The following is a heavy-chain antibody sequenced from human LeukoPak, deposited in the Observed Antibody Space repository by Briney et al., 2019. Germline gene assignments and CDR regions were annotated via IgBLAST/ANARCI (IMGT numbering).Heavy chain of an antibody. Sequence: SETLSLTCTVSGGSISSYYWSWIRQPPGKGLEWVGYIYYSGSTNYNPPLKSRVTISVDTSKNQFSLKLSSVTAADTAVYYCARYGSGSYYRYYFDYWGQGTLVTVSS. V-gene: IGHV4-59*01. CDR1: GGSISSYY. D-gene: IGHD3-10*01. J-gene: IGHJ4*02. CDR3: ARYGSGSYYRYYFDY. CDR2: IYYSGST.